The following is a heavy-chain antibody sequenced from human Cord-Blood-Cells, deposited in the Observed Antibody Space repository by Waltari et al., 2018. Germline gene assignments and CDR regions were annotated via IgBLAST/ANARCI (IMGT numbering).Heavy chain of an antibody. J-gene: IGHJ2*01. Sequence: QVQLQESGPGLVKPSETLSLTCTVSGGSICSYYWSWIRQPAGTGLEWIGRIYTSGSTNYNPSLKSRVTMSVDTSKNQFSLKLSSVTAADTAVYYCARDLGIVVVPAANPNWYFDLWGRGTLVTVSS. CDR3: ARDLGIVVVPAANPNWYFDL. V-gene: IGHV4-4*07. CDR1: GGSICSYY. D-gene: IGHD2-2*01. CDR2: IYTSGST.